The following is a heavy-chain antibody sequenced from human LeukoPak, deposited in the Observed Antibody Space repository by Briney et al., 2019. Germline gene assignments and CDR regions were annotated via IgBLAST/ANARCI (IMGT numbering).Heavy chain of an antibody. J-gene: IGHJ5*02. CDR3: ARAPLGVTAANWFDP. V-gene: IGHV4-61*02. Sequence: PSETLSLTCTVSGGSISSGSYYWSWIRQPAGKGLEWIGRIYTSGSTNYNPSLKSRVTMSVDTSKNQFSLKLSSVTAADTAVYYCARAPLGVTAANWFDPWGQGTLVTVSS. D-gene: IGHD3-22*01. CDR1: GGSISSGSYY. CDR2: IYTSGST.